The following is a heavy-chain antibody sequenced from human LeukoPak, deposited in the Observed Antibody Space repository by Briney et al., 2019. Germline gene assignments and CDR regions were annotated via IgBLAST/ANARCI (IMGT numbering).Heavy chain of an antibody. CDR2: INPSGTGT. Sequence: ASVKVSCKASGYTFSSHYMHWVRQAPGQGLEWMGIINPSGTGTSCAQKFQGRVTMTRDTSTSTAYMELSSLRSDDTAVYYCARGPLIGGDNWFDPWGQGTLVTVSS. V-gene: IGHV1-46*01. J-gene: IGHJ5*02. CDR3: ARGPLIGGDNWFDP. D-gene: IGHD3-16*02. CDR1: GYTFSSHY.